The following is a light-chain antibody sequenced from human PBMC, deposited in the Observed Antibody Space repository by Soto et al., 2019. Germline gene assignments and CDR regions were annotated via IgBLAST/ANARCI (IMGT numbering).Light chain of an antibody. J-gene: IGKJ4*01. CDR3: QQRSNWPPPLT. CDR1: QSVSSY. Sequence: LSQSPATLSLSPGERATLSCRASQSVSSYLAWYQQKPGQAPRLLIYDASNRATGIPARFSGSGSGTDFTLTISSLEPEDFAVYYCQQRSNWPPPLTFGGGTKVEIK. CDR2: DAS. V-gene: IGKV3-11*01.